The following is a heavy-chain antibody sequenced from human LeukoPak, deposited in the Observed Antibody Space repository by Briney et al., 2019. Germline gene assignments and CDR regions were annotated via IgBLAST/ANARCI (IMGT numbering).Heavy chain of an antibody. CDR3: ASGVVVASFDY. CDR2: IYHSGST. Sequence: GPLRLSCAASGFTFSDYYMSWIRQAPGKGLEWIGEIYHSGSTNYTPSLKSRVTISVDKSKNQLSLKLSSVTAADTAVYYCASGVVVASFDYWGQGTMVTVSS. V-gene: IGHV4-34*01. CDR1: GFTFSDYY. D-gene: IGHD3-22*01. J-gene: IGHJ4*02.